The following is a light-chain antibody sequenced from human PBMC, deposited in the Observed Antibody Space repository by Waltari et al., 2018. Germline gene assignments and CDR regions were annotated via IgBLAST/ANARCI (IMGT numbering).Light chain of an antibody. CDR2: RNN. CDR1: RSNIGRNY. Sequence: QSVLTQPPSASGTPGQRVTIPCSGSRSNIGRNYVYLYQQLPGTAPKLLTYRNNQRPSGVPERFSGCKSGTSASLAISGLRSEEEADYYCAAWDDSLSGRVFGGGTKLTVL. J-gene: IGLJ3*02. CDR3: AAWDDSLSGRV. V-gene: IGLV1-47*01.